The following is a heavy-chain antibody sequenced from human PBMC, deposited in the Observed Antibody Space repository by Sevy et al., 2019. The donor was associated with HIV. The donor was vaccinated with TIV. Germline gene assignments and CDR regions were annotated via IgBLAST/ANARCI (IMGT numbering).Heavy chain of an antibody. D-gene: IGHD1-26*01. CDR3: ARVAGWEPHNQYFQH. V-gene: IGHV4-59*01. CDR2: IYYSGST. Sequence: SETLSLTCTVSGGSISSYYWSWIRQPPGKGLEWIGYIYYSGSTNYNPSLKSRVTISVDTSKNQFSLKLSSVTAADTAVYYCARVAGWEPHNQYFQHLGQGTLVTVSS. J-gene: IGHJ1*01. CDR1: GGSISSYY.